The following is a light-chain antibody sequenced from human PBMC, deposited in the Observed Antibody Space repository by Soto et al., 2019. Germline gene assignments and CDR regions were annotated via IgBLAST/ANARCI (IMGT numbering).Light chain of an antibody. V-gene: IGKV1D-12*01. CDR1: QDISGW. CDR3: QQANSFPWT. J-gene: IGKJ1*01. Sequence: DIQMTHSPSSVSASVGDRVTITCRASQDISGWLAWFQQKPGKAPNLLIYAASILQSGVPSRFSGSGSGTDFTLTITYLQPEDFATYYCQQANSFPWTFGQGTKVGL. CDR2: AAS.